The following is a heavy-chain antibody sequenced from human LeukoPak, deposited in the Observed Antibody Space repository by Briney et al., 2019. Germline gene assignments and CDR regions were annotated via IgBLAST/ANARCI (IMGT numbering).Heavy chain of an antibody. D-gene: IGHD3-10*01. V-gene: IGHV3-23*01. CDR2: ISSGGSP. Sequence: ASVKVSCKASEYTFTSYAMTWVRQAPGKGLEWVSSISSGGSPYYADSVKGRFTISRDNSKNTLYLQMNSLRAEDTAVYYCAKDVVASGSEYFQHWGQGTLVTVSS. CDR3: AKDVVASGSEYFQH. J-gene: IGHJ1*01. CDR1: EYTFTSYA.